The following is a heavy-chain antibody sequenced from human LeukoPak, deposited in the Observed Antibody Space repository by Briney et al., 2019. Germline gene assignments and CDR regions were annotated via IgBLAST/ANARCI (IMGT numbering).Heavy chain of an antibody. D-gene: IGHD3-10*01. CDR2: ISYDGSNK. CDR3: ARGIAGSDY. Sequence: PGGSLRLSCAASGFTFSNYVMSWVRQAPGKGLEWVAVISYDGSNKYYADSVKGRFTISRDNSKNTLYLQMDSLRSEDTAVYYCARGIAGSDYWGQGTLVTVSS. V-gene: IGHV3-30*03. CDR1: GFTFSNYV. J-gene: IGHJ4*02.